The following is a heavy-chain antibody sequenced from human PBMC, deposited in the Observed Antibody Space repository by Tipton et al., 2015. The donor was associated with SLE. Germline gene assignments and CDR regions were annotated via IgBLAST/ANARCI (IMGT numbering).Heavy chain of an antibody. CDR2: ISAYNGKT. V-gene: IGHV1-18*01. D-gene: IGHD2-2*01. CDR1: GYTFTSFG. J-gene: IGHJ6*03. CDR3: ARGYCSSTSCPYYYYYMDV. Sequence: QSGAEVKKPGASVKVSCKASGYTFTSFGISWVRQAPGQGLVWMGWISAYNGKTNYAQRLRDRVTMTTDTSTSTAYMELRSLRSDDTAVYYCARGYCSSTSCPYYYYYMDVWGKGTTVTVSS.